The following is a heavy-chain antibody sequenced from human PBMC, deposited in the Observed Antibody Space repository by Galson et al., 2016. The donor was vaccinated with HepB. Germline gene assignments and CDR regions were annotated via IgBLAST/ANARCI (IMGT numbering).Heavy chain of an antibody. J-gene: IGHJ3*02. CDR1: GYTFITYY. V-gene: IGHV1-46*01. D-gene: IGHD2-21*02. Sequence: SVKVSCKASGYTFITYYMHWVRQAPGQGLEWMGMINPSGGSTRYAQKFQGRITMTRDTSTSTVYMELSSLRSEDTAVFFCAREVAYCGDDCYSDAFDIWGQGTMVTVSS. CDR3: AREVAYCGDDCYSDAFDI. CDR2: INPSGGST.